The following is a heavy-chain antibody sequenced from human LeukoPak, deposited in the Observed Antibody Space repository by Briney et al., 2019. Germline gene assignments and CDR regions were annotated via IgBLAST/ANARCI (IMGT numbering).Heavy chain of an antibody. CDR3: AARSSYSSGWNFDY. J-gene: IGHJ4*02. Sequence: SVKVSCKASGYTFTSYGISWVRQARGQRLEWIGWIVVGSGNTNYAQKFQERVTITRDMSTNTAYMELSSLRSEDTAVYYCAARSSYSSGWNFDYWGQGTLVTVSS. CDR2: IVVGSGNT. D-gene: IGHD6-19*01. CDR1: GYTFTSYG. V-gene: IGHV1-58*02.